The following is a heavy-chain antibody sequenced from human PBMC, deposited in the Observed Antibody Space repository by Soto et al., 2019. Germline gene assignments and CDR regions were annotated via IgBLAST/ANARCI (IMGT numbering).Heavy chain of an antibody. Sequence: ASVKVSCKASGGTFSSYAISWVRQAPGQGLEWMGGIIPIFGTANYAQKFQGRVTITADESTSTAYMELSSLRSEDTAVYYCARDPDCSGGSCYSTPIQYWGQGTLVTVSS. D-gene: IGHD2-15*01. V-gene: IGHV1-69*13. J-gene: IGHJ4*02. CDR1: GGTFSSYA. CDR2: IIPIFGTA. CDR3: ARDPDCSGGSCYSTPIQY.